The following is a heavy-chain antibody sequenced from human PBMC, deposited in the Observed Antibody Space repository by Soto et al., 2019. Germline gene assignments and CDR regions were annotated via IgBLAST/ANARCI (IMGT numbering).Heavy chain of an antibody. CDR2: MNPNSGNT. CDR1: GYTFTSYD. J-gene: IGHJ4*02. Sequence: QVQLVQSGAEVKKPGASVKVSCKASGYTFTSYDINWVRQATGQGLEWMGWMNPNSGNTGYAQKCQCRVTMTRNTSISTAYMELSSLRSEDTAVYYCARVSPANGPSFDYWGQGTLVTVSS. CDR3: ARVSPANGPSFDY. V-gene: IGHV1-8*01. D-gene: IGHD1-1*01.